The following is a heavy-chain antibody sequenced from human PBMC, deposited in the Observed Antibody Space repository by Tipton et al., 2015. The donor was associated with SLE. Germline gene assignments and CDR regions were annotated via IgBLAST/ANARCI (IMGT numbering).Heavy chain of an antibody. CDR2: ISGGIITT. J-gene: IGHJ4*02. D-gene: IGHD5-12*01. Sequence: SLRLSCVASGFTFTNYWMTWVRQAPGKGLEWVSAISGGIITTDYTDSVKGQFTISRDNSKRMVYLQMDGLRVDDTAVYYCARRGGYRAYEDYFDSWGQGTLVTVSS. CDR1: GFTFTNYW. V-gene: IGHV3-23*01. CDR3: ARRGGYRAYEDYFDS.